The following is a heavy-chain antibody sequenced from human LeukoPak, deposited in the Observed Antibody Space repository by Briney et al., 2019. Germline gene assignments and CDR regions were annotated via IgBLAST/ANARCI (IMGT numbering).Heavy chain of an antibody. D-gene: IGHD6-13*01. CDR2: IYYSGST. CDR3: ARAVGSWKIDY. V-gene: IGHV4-30-4*01. J-gene: IGHJ4*02. CDR1: GGSISSGDSY. Sequence: SETLSLTCTVSGGSISSGDSYWSWIRQPPGKGLEWIGYIYYSGSTYYNPSLKSRVTISVDTSKNQFSLKLSSVTAADTAVYYWARAVGSWKIDYWGQGTLVTVSS.